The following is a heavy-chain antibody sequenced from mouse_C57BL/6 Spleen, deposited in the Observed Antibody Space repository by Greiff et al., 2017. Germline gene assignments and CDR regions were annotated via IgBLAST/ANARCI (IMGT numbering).Heavy chain of an antibody. J-gene: IGHJ4*01. CDR2: IYPGDGDT. Sequence: VQLQQSGPELVKPGASVKISCKASGYAFSSSWMNWVKQRPGKGLEWIGRIYPGDGDTNYNGKFKGKATLTADKSSSTAYMQLSSLTSEDSAVYFCARSEYFYAMDYWGQGTSVTVSS. CDR1: GYAFSSSW. CDR3: ARSEYFYAMDY. V-gene: IGHV1-82*01.